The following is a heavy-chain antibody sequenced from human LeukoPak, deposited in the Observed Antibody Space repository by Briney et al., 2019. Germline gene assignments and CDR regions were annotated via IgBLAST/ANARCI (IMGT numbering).Heavy chain of an antibody. CDR2: IYFSGTT. Sequence: SETLSLTCTVSGDSINAYYWGWIRQPPGKGLEWIGYIYFSGTTRYNPSLESRVTISVDTSKNQFSLKLSSVTAADTAVYYCARRRAEGGSNGHYNWFDPWGQGILVTVSS. CDR3: ARRRAEGGSNGHYNWFDP. J-gene: IGHJ5*02. D-gene: IGHD6-13*01. V-gene: IGHV4-59*08. CDR1: GDSINAYY.